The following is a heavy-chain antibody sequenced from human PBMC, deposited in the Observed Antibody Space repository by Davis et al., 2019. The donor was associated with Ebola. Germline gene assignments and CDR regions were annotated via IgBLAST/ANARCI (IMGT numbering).Heavy chain of an antibody. CDR3: ARGHRTYGVVTWFQY. Sequence: SLKISCAASGFTFDDYAMNWVRQAPGKGLEWVSGISWNSGIIGYVDSVKGRFTISRDNANNSLYLQLRSLGVDDTAVYYCARGHRTYGVVTWFQYWGQGAPVTVSS. V-gene: IGHV3-9*01. J-gene: IGHJ4*02. CDR2: ISWNSGII. CDR1: GFTFDDYA. D-gene: IGHD3-3*01.